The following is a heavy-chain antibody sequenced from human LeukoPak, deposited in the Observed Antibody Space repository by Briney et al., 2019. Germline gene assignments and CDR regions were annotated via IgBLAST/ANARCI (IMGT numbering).Heavy chain of an antibody. D-gene: IGHD3-3*01. J-gene: IGHJ4*02. CDR2: IRSKAYGGTT. CDR3: TRFLEWLLYFDY. V-gene: IGHV3-49*04. CDR1: GFTFGDYA. Sequence: KPGRSLRLSCTASGFTFGDYAMSWVRQAPGKGLEWVGFIRSKAYGGTTEYAASVKGRLTISRDDSKSIAYLQVNSLKTEDTAVFYCTRFLEWLLYFDYWGQGTLVTVSS.